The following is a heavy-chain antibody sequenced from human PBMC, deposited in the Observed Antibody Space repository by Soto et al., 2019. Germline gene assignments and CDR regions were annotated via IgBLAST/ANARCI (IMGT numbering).Heavy chain of an antibody. V-gene: IGHV3-23*01. CDR2: ISGSGDAT. Sequence: EVQLLESGGGLVQPGGSLRLSCGASGFTFSSYGMSWVRQGPGKGLEWVADISGSGDATHYADSVKGHFTISRDNSKNTLFLQMNSLRAEDTAIYYCARGAWGSIHDHWGHGTLVIVSS. D-gene: IGHD3-16*01. CDR1: GFTFSSYG. CDR3: ARGAWGSIHDH. J-gene: IGHJ4*01.